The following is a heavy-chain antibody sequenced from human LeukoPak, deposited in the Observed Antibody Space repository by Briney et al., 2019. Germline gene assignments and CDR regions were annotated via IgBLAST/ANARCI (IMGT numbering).Heavy chain of an antibody. J-gene: IGHJ4*02. V-gene: IGHV4-30-4*08. CDR3: ARDRGSYSMDY. D-gene: IGHD1-26*01. Sequence: SETLSLTCTVSGGSISSGDYCWSWIRQPPGKGLEWIGYIYYSGSTYYNPSLKSRVTISVDTSKNQFSLKLSSVTAADTAVYYCARDRGSYSMDYWGQGTLVTVSS. CDR2: IYYSGST. CDR1: GGSISSGDYC.